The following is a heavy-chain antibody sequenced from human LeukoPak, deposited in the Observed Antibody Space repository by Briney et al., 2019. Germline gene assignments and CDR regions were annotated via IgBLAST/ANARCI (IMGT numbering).Heavy chain of an antibody. Sequence: KASETLSLTCTVSGGSITSYYWSWIRQPPGKGLEWIGYIYYSGSTNYNPSLKSRVTISVDTSKNQFSLKLSYVTAADTAVYYCARGGRELGYWGQGTLVTVSS. V-gene: IGHV4-59*01. D-gene: IGHD2-15*01. CDR1: GGSITSYY. J-gene: IGHJ4*02. CDR3: ARGGRELGY. CDR2: IYYSGST.